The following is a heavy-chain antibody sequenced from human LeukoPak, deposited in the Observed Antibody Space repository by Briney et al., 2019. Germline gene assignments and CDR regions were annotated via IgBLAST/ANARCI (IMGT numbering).Heavy chain of an antibody. J-gene: IGHJ4*02. Sequence: GGSLRLSCAASGFTFSSYGMHWVRQAPGKGLEWVAVIWYDGSNKYYADSVKGRFTISRDNSKNTLYLQMNSLRAEDTAVYYCAKDPRSGYYGGPYYFDYWGQGTLVTVSS. D-gene: IGHD3-3*01. CDR2: IWYDGSNK. CDR3: AKDPRSGYYGGPYYFDY. V-gene: IGHV3-30*02. CDR1: GFTFSSYG.